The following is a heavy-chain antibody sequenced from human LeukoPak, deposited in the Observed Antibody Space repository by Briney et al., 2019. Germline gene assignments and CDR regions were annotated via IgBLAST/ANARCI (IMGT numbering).Heavy chain of an antibody. CDR2: VDYSGST. CDR1: GGSISSGDYY. J-gene: IGHJ4*02. D-gene: IGHD3-10*01. V-gene: IGHV4-30-4*01. Sequence: SETLSLTCTVSGGSISSGDYYCSWIRQPPGKGLEWIGYVDYSGSTYYNPSLNNRVAISVDTSRNQFSLKVSSVTAADTAVYYCARGVGNGSRTYEFFDYWGQGSLVTVSS. CDR3: ARGVGNGSRTYEFFDY.